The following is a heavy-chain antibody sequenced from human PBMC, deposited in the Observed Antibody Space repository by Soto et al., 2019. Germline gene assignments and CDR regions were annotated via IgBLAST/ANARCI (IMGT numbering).Heavy chain of an antibody. D-gene: IGHD3-3*01. J-gene: IGHJ6*02. CDR1: GFTFSSYA. V-gene: IGHV3-30-3*01. CDR3: ARGQKYYDFWSGYPGYYYYGMDV. CDR2: ISYDGSNK. Sequence: PGGSLRLSCAASGFTFSSYAMHWVRQAPGKGLEWVAVISYDGSNKYYADSVKGRFTISRDNSKNTLYLQMNSLRAEDTAVYYCARGQKYYDFWSGYPGYYYYGMDVWGQGTTVTVSS.